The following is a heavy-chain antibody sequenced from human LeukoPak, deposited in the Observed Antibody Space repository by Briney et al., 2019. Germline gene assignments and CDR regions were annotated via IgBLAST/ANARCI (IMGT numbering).Heavy chain of an antibody. CDR3: ARDGPFGELLDY. CDR2: ISSSSITT. V-gene: IGHV3-48*04. Sequence: GGALRDSRPACRFIFSRYVLRGVGPAPGKGVEGVSYISSSSITTYYADSVKGRFTISRDNAKNSLYLQMNSLRAEDTAVYYCARDGPFGELLDYWGQGTLVTVSS. D-gene: IGHD3-10*01. J-gene: IGHJ4*02. CDR1: RFIFSRYV.